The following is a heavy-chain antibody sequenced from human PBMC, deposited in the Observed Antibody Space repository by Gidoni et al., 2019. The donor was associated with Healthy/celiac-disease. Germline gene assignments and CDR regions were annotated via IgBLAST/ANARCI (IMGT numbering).Heavy chain of an antibody. CDR1: GGSISSYY. CDR2: IYTSGST. Sequence: QVQLQESRPGLVKPSETLSLTSTVPGGSISSYYWSWIRQPAGKGLEWIGRIYTSGSTNYNPSLKSRVTMSVDTSKNQFSLKLSSVTAADTAVYYCARDLLDSSSSITYYYYYMDVWGKGTTVTVSS. J-gene: IGHJ6*03. V-gene: IGHV4-4*07. CDR3: ARDLLDSSSSITYYYYYMDV. D-gene: IGHD6-6*01.